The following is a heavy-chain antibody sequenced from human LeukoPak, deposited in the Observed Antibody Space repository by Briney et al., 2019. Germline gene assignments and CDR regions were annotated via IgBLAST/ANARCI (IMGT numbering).Heavy chain of an antibody. Sequence: ASVKVSCKASGYIFTELSMHWVRQAPGKGLEWMGGFNPEDGETFYAQKFQGRVTMTEDTSTDTAYMELSSLSYDDTAVYYCATDASGDYLNHWGQGTLVTVSS. CDR3: ATDASGDYLNH. D-gene: IGHD4-17*01. V-gene: IGHV1-24*01. CDR2: FNPEDGET. CDR1: GYIFTELS. J-gene: IGHJ4*02.